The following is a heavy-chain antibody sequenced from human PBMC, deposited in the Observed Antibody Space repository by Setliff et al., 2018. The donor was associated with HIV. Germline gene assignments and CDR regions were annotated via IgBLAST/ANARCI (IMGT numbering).Heavy chain of an antibody. D-gene: IGHD1-26*01. CDR3: AKTSVGATGLYAFDI. CDR1: GGSTISSGSYY. CDR2: IYTSGST. Sequence: LSLTCTVSGGSTISSGSYYWSWIRQPAGKGLEWIGRIYTSGSTNFSPSLKSRVTISVDTSKNQFSLKLRSVTAADTAVYYCAKTSVGATGLYAFDIWGQGTMVTVSS. J-gene: IGHJ3*02. V-gene: IGHV4-61*02.